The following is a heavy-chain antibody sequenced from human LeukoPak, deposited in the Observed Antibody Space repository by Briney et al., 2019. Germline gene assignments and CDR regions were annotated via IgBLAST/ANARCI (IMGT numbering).Heavy chain of an antibody. CDR1: GGSFSGYY. Sequence: SETLSLTCAVYGGSFSGYYWSWIRQPPGKGLEWIGEINHSGSTNYNPSLKSRVTISVDTSKNQLSLKLSSVTAADTAVYYCARRRDSSGYYPYYYYYGMDVWGQGTTVTVSS. V-gene: IGHV4-34*01. J-gene: IGHJ6*02. D-gene: IGHD3-22*01. CDR3: ARRRDSSGYYPYYYYYGMDV. CDR2: INHSGST.